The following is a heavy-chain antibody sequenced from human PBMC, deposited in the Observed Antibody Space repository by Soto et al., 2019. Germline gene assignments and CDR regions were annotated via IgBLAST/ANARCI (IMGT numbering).Heavy chain of an antibody. D-gene: IGHD6-19*01. V-gene: IGHV4-59*01. Sequence: SETLSLTCTVSGGSISSYYWSWIRQPPGKGLEWIGYIYYSGSTNYNPSLKSRVTISVDTSKNQFSLKLSSVTAADTAVYYCARDRKQWLGYYYYGMAVWGQGTTVTVSS. CDR2: IYYSGST. J-gene: IGHJ6*02. CDR1: GGSISSYY. CDR3: ARDRKQWLGYYYYGMAV.